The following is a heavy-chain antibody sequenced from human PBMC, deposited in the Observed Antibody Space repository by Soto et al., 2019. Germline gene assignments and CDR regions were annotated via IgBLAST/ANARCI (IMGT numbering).Heavy chain of an antibody. CDR1: RDTFNKYA. CDR2: IIPIFSSR. J-gene: IGHJ6*02. Sequence: VQLVRSGAEVNKPGSSLKFSCTTSRDTFNKYAFNWVRQAPGQGLEWLGWIIPIFSSRNYSEKFQGRVTITADDSTSTAYLKLRSRRFEETAVYYFARSETYIGVWGQGTNVTVSS. CDR3: ARSETYIGV. D-gene: IGHD2-15*01. V-gene: IGHV1-69*01.